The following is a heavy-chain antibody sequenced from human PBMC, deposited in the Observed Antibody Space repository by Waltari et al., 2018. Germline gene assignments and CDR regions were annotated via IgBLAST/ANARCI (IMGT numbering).Heavy chain of an antibody. CDR2: IYHSGST. V-gene: IGHV4-4*02. CDR3: ASRLPAPYFDY. Sequence: QVQLQESGTGLVKPSGTLSLTCAVSGGSIRSSNWLSWVRQPPGKGLEWIGEIYHSGSTNYNLSLTSRVTRSEDKPKNQFALKLSSVTAACTAVYYCASRLPAPYFDYWGQGTLVTVSS. D-gene: IGHD5-12*01. J-gene: IGHJ4*02. CDR1: GGSIRSSNW.